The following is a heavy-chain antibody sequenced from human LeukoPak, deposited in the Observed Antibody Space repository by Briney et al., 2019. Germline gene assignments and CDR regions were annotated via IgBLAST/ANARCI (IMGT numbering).Heavy chain of an antibody. V-gene: IGHV1-69*02. CDR1: GGTFSSYT. J-gene: IGHJ4*02. Sequence: SVKVSCKASGGTFSSYTISWVRQAPGQGLEWMGRIIPILGIANYAQKFQGRVTITADKSTSTAYMELSSLRSDDTAVYYCARSTGSGSREQLDYWGQGTLVTVSS. D-gene: IGHD1-26*01. CDR3: ARSTGSGSREQLDY. CDR2: IIPILGIA.